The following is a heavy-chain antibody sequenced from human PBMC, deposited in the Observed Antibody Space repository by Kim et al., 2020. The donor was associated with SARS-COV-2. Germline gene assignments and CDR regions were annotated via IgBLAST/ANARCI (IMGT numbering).Heavy chain of an antibody. Sequence: SETLSLTCTVSGGSISSGGYYWSWIRQHPGKGLEWIGYIYYSGSTYYNPSLKSRVTISVDTSKNQFSLKLSSVTAADTAVYYCARSAVEGTTVTTFFGYWGQGTLVTVSS. CDR1: GGSISSGGYY. CDR3: ARSAVEGTTVTTFFGY. D-gene: IGHD4-17*01. CDR2: IYYSGST. J-gene: IGHJ4*02. V-gene: IGHV4-31*03.